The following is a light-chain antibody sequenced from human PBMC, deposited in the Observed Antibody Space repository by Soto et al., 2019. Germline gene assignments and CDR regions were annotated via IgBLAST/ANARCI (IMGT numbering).Light chain of an antibody. J-gene: IGKJ5*01. CDR2: WAS. V-gene: IGKV4-1*01. Sequence: DIVMTQSPDSLAVSLGERATINCKSSQSVLYSSNNKNYLAWYQQKPGQPPKLLIYWASTRESGAPDRFSGSGSGTDFTLTISSLQAEDVAVYYCQQYYSTLLTFGQGTRLEIK. CDR1: QSVLYSSNNKNY. CDR3: QQYYSTLLT.